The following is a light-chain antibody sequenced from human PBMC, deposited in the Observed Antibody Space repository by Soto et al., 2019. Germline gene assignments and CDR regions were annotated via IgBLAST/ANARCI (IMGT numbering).Light chain of an antibody. J-gene: IGKJ1*01. V-gene: IGKV1-5*03. CDR1: QSSNW. CDR3: QQYNNYPPRT. CDR2: KAS. Sequence: DIQMTQSPSTLSASVGDRVTITCRASQSSNWLSWYQQKPGKAPTLLIYKASSLESGVPPRFSGSGSGTDFTLTISSLQPDDFATYYCQQYNNYPPRTFGQGTKVEIK.